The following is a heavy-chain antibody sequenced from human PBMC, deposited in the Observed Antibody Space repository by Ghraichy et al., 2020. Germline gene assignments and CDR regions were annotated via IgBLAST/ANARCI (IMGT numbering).Heavy chain of an antibody. J-gene: IGHJ4*02. CDR1: GFTFSSYS. Sequence: GGSLRLSCAASGFTFSSYSMNWVRQAPGKGLEWVSSISSSSSYIYYADSVKGRFTISRDNAKNSLYLQMNSLRAEDTAVYYCARDPVPHTRDGHPLGLIDYWGQGTLVTVSS. V-gene: IGHV3-21*01. D-gene: IGHD5-24*01. CDR2: ISSSSSYI. CDR3: ARDPVPHTRDGHPLGLIDY.